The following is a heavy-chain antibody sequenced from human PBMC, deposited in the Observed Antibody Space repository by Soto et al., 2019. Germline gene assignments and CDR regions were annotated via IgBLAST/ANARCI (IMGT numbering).Heavy chain of an antibody. CDR2: INAGNGNT. D-gene: IGHD3-9*01. J-gene: IGHJ1*01. Sequence: ASVKVSCKASGYTFTSYAIHWVRQAPGQRLEWMGWINAGNGNTKYSQKFQGRVTITRDTSASTAYMELSSLRSEDTAVYYCARKAHYDILTGYYNAEYFQHWGQGTLVTVS. CDR3: ARKAHYDILTGYYNAEYFQH. V-gene: IGHV1-3*01. CDR1: GYTFTSYA.